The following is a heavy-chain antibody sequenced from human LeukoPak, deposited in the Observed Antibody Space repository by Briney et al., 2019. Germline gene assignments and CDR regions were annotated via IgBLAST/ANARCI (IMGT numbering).Heavy chain of an antibody. D-gene: IGHD3-22*01. J-gene: IGHJ4*02. CDR3: ASAFLSSGYYRD. V-gene: IGHV4-34*01. CDR1: GGSFSGYY. Sequence: SETLSLTCAVYGGSFSGYYWSWIRQPPGKGLEWIGEINHSGSTNYNPSLKSRVTISVDTSKNQFSLKLSSVTAADTAVYYCASAFLSSGYYRDWGQGTLVTVSS. CDR2: INHSGST.